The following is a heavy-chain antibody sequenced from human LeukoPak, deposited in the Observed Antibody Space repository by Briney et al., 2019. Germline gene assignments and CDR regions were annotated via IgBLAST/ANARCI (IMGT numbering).Heavy chain of an antibody. D-gene: IGHD6-13*01. CDR1: GFTFSSYW. CDR3: ARERRGYSSSWTHFDY. CDR2: INSDGSST. V-gene: IGHV3-74*01. Sequence: GGSLRLSCAASGFTFSSYWMHWVRQAPGKGLVWVSLINSDGSSTSYADSVKGRFTISRDNAKNTLYLQMNSLRAEDTAVYYCARERRGYSSSWTHFDYWGQGTLVTVSS. J-gene: IGHJ4*02.